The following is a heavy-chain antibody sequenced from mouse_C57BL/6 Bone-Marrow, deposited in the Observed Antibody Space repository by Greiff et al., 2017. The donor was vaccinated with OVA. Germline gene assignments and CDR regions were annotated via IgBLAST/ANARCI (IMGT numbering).Heavy chain of an antibody. CDR3: TTPYDYDLYYAMDY. Sequence: VQLQESGASVTLSCKASGYTFTDYEMHWVKQTPVHGLEWIGAIDPETGGTAYNQKFKGKAILTADKSSSTAYMELRSLTSEDSAVYYCTTPYDYDLYYAMDYWGQGTSVTVSS. D-gene: IGHD2-4*01. CDR1: GYTFTDYE. J-gene: IGHJ4*01. V-gene: IGHV1-15*01. CDR2: IDPETGGT.